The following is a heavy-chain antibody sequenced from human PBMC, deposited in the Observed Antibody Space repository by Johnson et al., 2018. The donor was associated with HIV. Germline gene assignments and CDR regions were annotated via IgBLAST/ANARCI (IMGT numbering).Heavy chain of an antibody. CDR1: GFTFSDYY. Sequence: QVQLVESGGGLVKPGGSLRLSCAASGFTFSDYYMSWIRQAPGKGLEWVSYISSSGSTIYYADSVKGRFTISRDNSKNTLYLQMNSLRAEDTAVYYCAKDRSSGWYPAFDIWGQGTMVTVSS. CDR3: AKDRSSGWYPAFDI. V-gene: IGHV3-11*01. D-gene: IGHD6-19*01. J-gene: IGHJ3*02. CDR2: ISSSGSTI.